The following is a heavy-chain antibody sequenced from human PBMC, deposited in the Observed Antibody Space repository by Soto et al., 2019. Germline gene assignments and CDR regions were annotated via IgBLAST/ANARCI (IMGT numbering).Heavy chain of an antibody. V-gene: IGHV3-23*01. CDR1: GFSFSSYA. CDR3: AKDTFMRLPSYGMDV. D-gene: IGHD3-16*01. CDR2: VTDSDSGGTT. J-gene: IGHJ6*02. Sequence: EVQLLESGGGLVQPGGSLRLSCVASGFSFSSYAMTWVRQAPGKGLEWVATVTDSDSGGTTYYADSVKGRFTISRDNSMSTVFLQMNGLRAEDTALYYCAKDTFMRLPSYGMDVWGQGTAVTVSS.